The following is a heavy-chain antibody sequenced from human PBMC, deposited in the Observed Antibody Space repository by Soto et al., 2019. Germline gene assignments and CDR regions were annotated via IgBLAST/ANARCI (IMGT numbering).Heavy chain of an antibody. CDR1: CDSVSRNTAA. D-gene: IGHD5-12*01. V-gene: IGHV6-1*01. CDR3: ARDLESGYSNYYYYMDV. J-gene: IGHJ6*03. Sequence: SQTLSLTCAISCDSVSRNTAAWHWIRQSPSRGLEWLGRTYFRSRWYNDYAVSVKSRITINADTSKNQFSLHLNSVSPEDTAVYYCARDLESGYSNYYYYMDVWGKGTTVTVSS. CDR2: TYFRSRWYN.